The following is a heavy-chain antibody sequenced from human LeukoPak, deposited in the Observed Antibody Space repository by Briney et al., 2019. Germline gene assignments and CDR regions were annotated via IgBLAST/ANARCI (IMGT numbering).Heavy chain of an antibody. CDR2: IRYDGSDK. CDR1: GFIFSSSG. CDR3: AKDLGSAVEYFQY. Sequence: PGGSLRLSCATSGFIFSSSGMYWVRRAPGKGMEWVAFIRYDGSDKYYADSVKGRFTISRDNSMKTLYLQMNSLRAEDTAVYYCAKDLGSAVEYFQYWGQGTLVTVSS. J-gene: IGHJ1*01. D-gene: IGHD6-19*01. V-gene: IGHV3-30*02.